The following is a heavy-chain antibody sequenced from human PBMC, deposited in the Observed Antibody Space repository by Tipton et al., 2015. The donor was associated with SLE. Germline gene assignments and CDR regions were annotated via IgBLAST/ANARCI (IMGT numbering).Heavy chain of an antibody. CDR2: IYYSGST. Sequence: TLSLTCSVSGDSISSSKYYWGWIRQPPGKGLEWIGSIYYSGSTYYNPSLKSRVTISVDTSKNQFSLKLSSVTAADTAVYYCAKGRQQLAFDYWGQGTLVTVSS. J-gene: IGHJ4*02. CDR3: AKGRQQLAFDY. CDR1: GDSISSSKYY. V-gene: IGHV4-39*07. D-gene: IGHD6-13*01.